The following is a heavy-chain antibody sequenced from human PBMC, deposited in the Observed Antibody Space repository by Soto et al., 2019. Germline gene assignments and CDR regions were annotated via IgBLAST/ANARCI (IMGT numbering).Heavy chain of an antibody. CDR3: ARGGYSYGYYYGMDV. CDR2: IYYSGST. V-gene: IGHV4-59*01. CDR1: HGSFSGSY. D-gene: IGHD5-18*01. Sequence: NLPKNPSITSAVHHGSFSGSYWTWIRQPPGTGLEWIGYIYYSGSTNYNPSLKSRVTISVDTSKNQFSLKLSSVTAADTAVYYCARGGYSYGYYYGMDVWGQGTTVT. J-gene: IGHJ6*02.